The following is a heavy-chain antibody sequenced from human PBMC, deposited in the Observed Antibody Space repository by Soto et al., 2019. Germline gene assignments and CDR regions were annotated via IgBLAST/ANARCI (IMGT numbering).Heavy chain of an antibody. CDR1: GFSLSTSGVG. CDR2: IYWNDDK. D-gene: IGHD3-9*01. J-gene: IGHJ5*02. V-gene: IGHV2-5*01. CDR3: APSRGDYDILTGYYSGWFDP. Sequence: SGPTLVNPTQTLTLTCTFSGFSLSTSGVGVGWIRQPPGKALEWLALIYWNDDKRYSPSLKSRLTITKDTSKNQVVLTMTNMDPVDTATYYCAPSRGDYDILTGYYSGWFDPWGQGTLVTVSS.